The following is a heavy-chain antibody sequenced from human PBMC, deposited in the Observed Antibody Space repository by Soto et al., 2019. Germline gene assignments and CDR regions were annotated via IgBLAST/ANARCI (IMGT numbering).Heavy chain of an antibody. D-gene: IGHD2-21*01. Sequence: KPSETLSLTCTVSGCSISSSSYYWGWIGQPPGKGLAWTGSIYYSGSTYYIPSLKSRVTISVDTSKNQFSLKLSSVTAADTAVYCCERRVMTVWGKGTTVTVSS. CDR1: GCSISSSSYY. CDR3: ERRVMTV. V-gene: IGHV4-39*01. CDR2: IYYSGST. J-gene: IGHJ6*04.